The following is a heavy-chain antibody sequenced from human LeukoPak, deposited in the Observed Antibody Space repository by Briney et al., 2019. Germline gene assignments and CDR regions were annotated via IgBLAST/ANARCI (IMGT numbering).Heavy chain of an antibody. CDR1: GFSLSTYW. CDR2: INQDGSER. J-gene: IGHJ4*02. Sequence: PGGSLRPSCAASGFSLSTYWMSWVRQAPGKGLEWVANINQDGSERNYVDSVKGRFTISRDNAKNSLYLQMNSLRVEDTAVYYCGQDYWGQGTLVAVSP. CDR3: GQDY. V-gene: IGHV3-7*01.